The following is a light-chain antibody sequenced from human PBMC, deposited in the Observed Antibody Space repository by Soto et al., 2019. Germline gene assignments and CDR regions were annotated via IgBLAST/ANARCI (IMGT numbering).Light chain of an antibody. Sequence: DIQITQSPSTLSSSVGDRVTITCLSSQSISSWLAWYQQKPVKAPKLLIYDASSLESGVPSRFSGSGSGTEFTLTITSLQPDDFATYYCQQYNSYPWTFGQGTKVDIK. V-gene: IGKV1-5*01. CDR3: QQYNSYPWT. CDR1: QSISSW. CDR2: DAS. J-gene: IGKJ1*01.